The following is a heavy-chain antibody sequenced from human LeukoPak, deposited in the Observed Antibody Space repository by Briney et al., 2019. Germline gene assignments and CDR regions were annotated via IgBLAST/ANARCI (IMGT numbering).Heavy chain of an antibody. J-gene: IGHJ5*02. CDR2: ISSDGSNK. CDR3: ANGFTWFVA. D-gene: IGHD3-10*01. V-gene: IGHV3-30*18. CDR1: GFTFSSYG. Sequence: PGGSLRLSCGACGFTFSSYGMHWVRQAPGKGLEWVAVISSDGSNKYYSDSVKGRFTISRDNSKNTLYLQMNSLRAEDTAVYYCANGFTWFVAWGQGTLVTVSS.